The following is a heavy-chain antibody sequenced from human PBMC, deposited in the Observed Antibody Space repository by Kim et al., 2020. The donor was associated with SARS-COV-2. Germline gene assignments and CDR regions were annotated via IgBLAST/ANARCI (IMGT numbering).Heavy chain of an antibody. CDR3: ARHIVVVVAAWGWFDP. CDR2: IYYSGST. Sequence: SETLSLTCTVSGGSISSSSYYWGWIRQPPGKGLEWIGSIYYSGSTYYNPSLKSRVTISVDTSKNQFSLKLSSVTAADTAVYYCARHIVVVVAAWGWFDPWGQGTLVTVSS. CDR1: GGSISSSSYY. D-gene: IGHD2-15*01. V-gene: IGHV4-39*01. J-gene: IGHJ5*02.